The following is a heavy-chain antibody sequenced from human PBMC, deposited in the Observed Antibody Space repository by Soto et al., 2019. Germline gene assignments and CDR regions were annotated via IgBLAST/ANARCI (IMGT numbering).Heavy chain of an antibody. V-gene: IGHV3-7*01. CDR1: GFTFSSYW. D-gene: IGHD4-17*01. CDR3: ARDYGDYVAYYYYMDV. CDR2: IKQDGSEK. Sequence: GGSLRLSCAASGFTFSSYWMSWVRQAPGKGLEWVANIKQDGSEKYYVDSVKGRFTISRDNAKNSLYLQMNSLRAEDTAVYYSARDYGDYVAYYYYMDVWGKGTTVTVSS. J-gene: IGHJ6*03.